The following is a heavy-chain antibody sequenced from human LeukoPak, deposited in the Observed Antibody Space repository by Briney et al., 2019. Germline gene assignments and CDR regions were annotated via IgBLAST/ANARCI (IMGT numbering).Heavy chain of an antibody. Sequence: SETLSLTCVVSGVSITNGYWWYWVRQTPGKGLEWIGEMHPSGTSNYNPSLKSRVTISLDTSKNQFSLKLTSVTAADTAVYFCTSSKGADFDYWGQGILVTVSS. J-gene: IGHJ4*02. CDR3: TSSKGADFDY. V-gene: IGHV4-4*02. D-gene: IGHD2/OR15-2a*01. CDR1: GVSITNGYW. CDR2: MHPSGTS.